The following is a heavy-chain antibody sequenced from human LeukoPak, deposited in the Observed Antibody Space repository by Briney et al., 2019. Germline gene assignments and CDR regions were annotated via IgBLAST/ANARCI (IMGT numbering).Heavy chain of an antibody. Sequence: GGSLRLSCAASGFTFSSYAMSWVRQAPGKGLEWVSAISGSGGSTYYADSVKGRFTISRDNSKNTLYLQMNSLRAEDTAVYYCARHPGGYCSSTSCYSGFDYWGQGTLVTVSS. CDR3: ARHPGGYCSSTSCYSGFDY. CDR1: GFTFSSYA. J-gene: IGHJ4*02. D-gene: IGHD2-2*02. CDR2: ISGSGGST. V-gene: IGHV3-23*01.